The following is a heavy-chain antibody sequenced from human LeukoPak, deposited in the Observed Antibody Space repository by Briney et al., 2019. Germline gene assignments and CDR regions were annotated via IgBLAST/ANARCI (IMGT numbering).Heavy chain of an antibody. CDR1: GGSISTYY. CDR3: ARLGSSWELDY. Sequence: PSETLSLTCTVSGGSISTYYWSWIRQPPGKGLEWIGYIHYTGSTNYNPSLNGRVTILVDTSMNQFSLRLSSVTAADTAVYYCARLGSSWELDYWGQGTLVTVSS. V-gene: IGHV4-59*08. J-gene: IGHJ4*02. CDR2: IHYTGST. D-gene: IGHD6-13*01.